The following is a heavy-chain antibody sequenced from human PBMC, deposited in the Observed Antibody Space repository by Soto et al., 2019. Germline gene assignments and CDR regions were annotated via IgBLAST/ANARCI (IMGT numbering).Heavy chain of an antibody. J-gene: IGHJ5*02. Sequence: VGSLRLSCAASGFTFSSYAMHWVRQAPGKGLEWVAVISYDGSNKYYADSVKGRFTISRDNSKNTLYLQMNSLRAEDTAVYYCARDSSGYYNWFDPWGQGTLVTVSS. CDR1: GFTFSSYA. V-gene: IGHV3-30-3*01. D-gene: IGHD3-22*01. CDR2: ISYDGSNK. CDR3: ARDSSGYYNWFDP.